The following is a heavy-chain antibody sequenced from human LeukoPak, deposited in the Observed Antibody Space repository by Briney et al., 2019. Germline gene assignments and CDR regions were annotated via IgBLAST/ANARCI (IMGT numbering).Heavy chain of an antibody. CDR3: ARKGGYGSVYYFDY. V-gene: IGHV4-61*02. CDR1: GGSISSGGYY. Sequence: SQTLSLTCTVSGGSISSGGYYWSWIRQHPGKGLEWIGRIYTSGSTNYNPSLKSRVTISVDTSKNQFSLKLSSVTAADTAVYYCARKGGYGSVYYFDYWGQGTLVTVSS. J-gene: IGHJ4*02. CDR2: IYTSGST. D-gene: IGHD5-18*01.